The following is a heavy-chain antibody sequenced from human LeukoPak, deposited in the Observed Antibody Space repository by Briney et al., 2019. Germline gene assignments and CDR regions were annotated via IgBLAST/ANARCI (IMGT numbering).Heavy chain of an antibody. D-gene: IGHD4-11*01. J-gene: IGHJ5*02. V-gene: IGHV3-23*01. CDR2: ISGSGGST. CDR3: AKDSTVTTGSNWFDH. CDR1: GFTFSSYA. Sequence: GGSLRLSCAASGFTFSSYAMSWVRQAPGKGLEWVSAISGSGGSTYYTDSVKGRFTISRDNSKNTLNLQMNSLRAEDTAVYYCAKDSTVTTGSNWFDHWGQGTLVTVSS.